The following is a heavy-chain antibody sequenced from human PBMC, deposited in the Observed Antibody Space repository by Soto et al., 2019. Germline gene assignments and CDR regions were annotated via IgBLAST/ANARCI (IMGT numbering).Heavy chain of an antibody. J-gene: IGHJ4*02. CDR3: ARDEVEDYGDGFRL. CDR2: MNTNSGTR. Sequence: QVQLVQSGAELKKPGASVKVSCKTSGYTFTDYDINWVRLAPGLGLEWLGWMNTNSGTRGHAQKFQGRINMTRDASINTAYLELSGLTSEDTAIYFCARDEVEDYGDGFRLWGQGTRVAVSA. V-gene: IGHV1-8*02. CDR1: GYTFTDYD. D-gene: IGHD4-17*01.